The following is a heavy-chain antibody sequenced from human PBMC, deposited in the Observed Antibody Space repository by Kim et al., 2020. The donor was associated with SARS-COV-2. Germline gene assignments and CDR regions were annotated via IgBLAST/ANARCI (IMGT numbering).Heavy chain of an antibody. CDR3: GGSSSWIDF. D-gene: IGHD6-13*01. J-gene: IGHJ4*02. CDR2: IKSKTDGGTT. V-gene: IGHV3-15*01. Sequence: GGSLRLSCAASGFIFVNAWMSWVRQAPGKGLEWVGRIKSKTDGGTTDYAAPVKGRFTISRDDSKNTLYLQMNSLKTEDTAVYYCGGSSSWIDFWGQGTLVTVSS. CDR1: GFIFVNAW.